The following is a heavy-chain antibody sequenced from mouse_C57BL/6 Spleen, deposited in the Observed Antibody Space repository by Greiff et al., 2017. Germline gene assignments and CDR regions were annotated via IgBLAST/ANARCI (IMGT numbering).Heavy chain of an antibody. V-gene: IGHV5-4*01. J-gene: IGHJ4*01. CDR1: GFTFSSYA. D-gene: IGHD1-1*01. CDR2: ISDGGSYT. Sequence: EVMLVESGGGLVKPGGSLKLSCAASGFTFSSYAMSWVRQTPEKRLEWVATISDGGSYTYYPDNVKGRFTISRDNAKNNLYLQMSHLKSEDTAMDYCARDDYGSLPLAMDYWGQGTSVTVSS. CDR3: ARDDYGSLPLAMDY.